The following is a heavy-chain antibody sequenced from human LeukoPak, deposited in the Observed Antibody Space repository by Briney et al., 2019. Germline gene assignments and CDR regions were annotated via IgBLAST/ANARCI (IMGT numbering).Heavy chain of an antibody. CDR1: GFTFSSYA. Sequence: GGSLRISCAASGFTFSSYAMHWVRQAPGKGLEWVAVISYDGSNKYYADSVKGRFTISRDNSKNTLYLQMNSLRAEDTAVYYCASFYDSKAFDIWGQGTMVTVSS. CDR2: ISYDGSNK. D-gene: IGHD3-22*01. V-gene: IGHV3-30-3*01. J-gene: IGHJ3*02. CDR3: ASFYDSKAFDI.